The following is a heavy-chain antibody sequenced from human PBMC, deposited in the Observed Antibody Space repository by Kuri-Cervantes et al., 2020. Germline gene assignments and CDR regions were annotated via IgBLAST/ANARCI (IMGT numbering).Heavy chain of an antibody. Sequence: GSLRLSCAVYGGSMSSYYWSWIRQPPGKGLEWIGNIYYSGITNYSPSLKSRVTISVDMSKNQFSLKLSSVTAADTAVYYCARHDVHTAMVPNWFDPWGQGTLVTVSS. CDR3: ARHDVHTAMVPNWFDP. CDR2: IYYSGIT. CDR1: GGSMSSYY. J-gene: IGHJ5*02. D-gene: IGHD5-18*01. V-gene: IGHV4-59*08.